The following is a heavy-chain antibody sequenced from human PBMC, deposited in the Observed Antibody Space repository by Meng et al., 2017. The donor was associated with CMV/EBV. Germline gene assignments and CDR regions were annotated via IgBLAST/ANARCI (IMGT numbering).Heavy chain of an antibody. J-gene: IGHJ6*02. Sequence: KVSCKVSGDNFSNYWIGWVRQMPGKGLEWMGIIYPGDSDTRYSPSFHGQVTISVDQSITTAYLQWSSLKASDSAVYYCARDPSFYDKDYGMDVWGQGTTVTVSS. CDR3: ARDPSFYDKDYGMDV. V-gene: IGHV5-51*01. D-gene: IGHD2/OR15-2a*01. CDR1: GDNFSNYW. CDR2: IYPGDSDT.